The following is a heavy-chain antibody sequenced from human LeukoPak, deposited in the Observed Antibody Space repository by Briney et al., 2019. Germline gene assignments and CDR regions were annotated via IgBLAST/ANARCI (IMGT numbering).Heavy chain of an antibody. D-gene: IGHD3-22*01. CDR1: GGSISSSTYY. CDR2: IYYSGST. J-gene: IGHJ4*02. CDR3: ARQAPAYHDSSGYLSTPLPDY. V-gene: IGHV4-39*01. Sequence: SETLSLTCTVSGGSISSSTYYWGWIRQPPGKGLEWIGTIYYSGSTYYNTSLKSRVTISVDTSKNQFSLKLSSVTAADTAVYYCARQAPAYHDSSGYLSTPLPDYWGQGTLVTVSS.